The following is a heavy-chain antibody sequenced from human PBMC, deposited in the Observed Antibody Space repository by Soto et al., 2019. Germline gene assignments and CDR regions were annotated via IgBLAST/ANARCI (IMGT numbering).Heavy chain of an antibody. CDR2: IYYSGST. D-gene: IGHD1-26*01. J-gene: IGHJ6*02. V-gene: IGHV4-31*03. Sequence: TLSLTSTVSGVSISCGGDYWSWIRQHPGKGLEWIGYIYYSGSTYYNPSLKSRVTISVDTSKNQFSLKLSSVTAADTAVYYCARAVGYGMDVWGQGTTVT. CDR1: GVSISCGGDY. CDR3: ARAVGYGMDV.